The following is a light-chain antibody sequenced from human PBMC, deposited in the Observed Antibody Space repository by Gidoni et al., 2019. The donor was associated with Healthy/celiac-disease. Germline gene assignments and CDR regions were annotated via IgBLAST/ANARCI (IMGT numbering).Light chain of an antibody. J-gene: IGKJ1*01. CDR3: QQYGSSPWT. CDR1: QSVSSSY. CDR2: CAS. V-gene: IGKV3-20*01. Sequence: EFVLTKSPGTLSLSPGARATLSCRASQSVSSSYLALFQQKPGQAPRLLIFCASSRATCIPDRFSGSGSGTDFTLTISRLEPEDFAVYYCQQYGSSPWTFGQGTKVEIK.